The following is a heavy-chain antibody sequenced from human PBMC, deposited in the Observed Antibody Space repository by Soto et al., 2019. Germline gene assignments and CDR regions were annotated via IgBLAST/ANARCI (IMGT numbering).Heavy chain of an antibody. D-gene: IGHD1-1*01. CDR3: AKDPPTTGTTFDY. J-gene: IGHJ4*02. CDR2: INKSGGST. Sequence: GGSLRLSCAASGFTFSSFAMSWVRQAPGKGLEWVSTINKSGGSTYYADSVKGRFTISRDNSKNMLFLQINGLRAEDTAVYCCAKDPPTTGTTFDYWGRGTLVTVSS. V-gene: IGHV3-23*01. CDR1: GFTFSSFA.